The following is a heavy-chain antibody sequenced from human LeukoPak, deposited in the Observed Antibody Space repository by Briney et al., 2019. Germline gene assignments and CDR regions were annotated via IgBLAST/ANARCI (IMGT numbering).Heavy chain of an antibody. D-gene: IGHD5-18*01. J-gene: IGHJ4*02. Sequence: SETLSLTCIVSGGSISRYYWSWIRQPPGKGLEWIGSIYYSGSTYYNPSLKSRVTISVDTSKNQFSLKLSSVTAADTAVYYCARDLTIPYTATDKYYFDYWGQGTLVTVSS. CDR3: ARDLTIPYTATDKYYFDY. V-gene: IGHV4-39*07. CDR1: GGSISRYY. CDR2: IYYSGST.